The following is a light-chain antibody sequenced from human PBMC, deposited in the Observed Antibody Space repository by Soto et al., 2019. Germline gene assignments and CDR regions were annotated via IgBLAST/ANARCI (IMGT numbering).Light chain of an antibody. Sequence: QSALTQPASVSGSPGQSITISCTGTISEIGGYEYVSWYQQHPGKAPRLMIYEVTYRPSGVSNRFSGSKSGSTASLTLSGLQAEDEADYYCRSYTDSSTVALYVFGIATKLTV. V-gene: IGLV2-14*01. CDR3: RSYTDSSTVALYV. CDR1: ISEIGGYEY. CDR2: EVT. J-gene: IGLJ1*01.